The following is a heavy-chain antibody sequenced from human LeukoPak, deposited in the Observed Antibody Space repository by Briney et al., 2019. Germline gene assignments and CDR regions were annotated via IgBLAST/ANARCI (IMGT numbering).Heavy chain of an antibody. CDR3: ARVLRAGSFDY. D-gene: IGHD6-19*01. CDR1: GFTFTNAW. V-gene: IGHV3-15*01. CDR2: IKSKTDGGTT. J-gene: IGHJ4*02. Sequence: GGSLRLSCAASGFTFTNAWMSWVRQAPGKGLEWVGRIKSKTDGGTTDYTAPVKGRFTISRDNSKNTLYLQMNSLRAEDTAVYYCARVLRAGSFDYWGQGTLVTVSS.